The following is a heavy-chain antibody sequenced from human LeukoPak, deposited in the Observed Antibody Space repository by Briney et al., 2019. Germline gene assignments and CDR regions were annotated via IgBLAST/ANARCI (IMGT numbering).Heavy chain of an antibody. CDR3: ARDTSARWELLGAFDI. CDR1: GGSISSSSYY. J-gene: IGHJ3*02. CDR2: IYYSGST. D-gene: IGHD1-26*01. Sequence: SETLSLTCTVSGGSISSSSYYWGWIRQPPGKGLEWIGYIYYSGSTNYNPSLKSRVTISVDTSKNQFSLKLSSVTAADTAVYYCARDTSARWELLGAFDIWGQGTMVTVSP. V-gene: IGHV4-61*05.